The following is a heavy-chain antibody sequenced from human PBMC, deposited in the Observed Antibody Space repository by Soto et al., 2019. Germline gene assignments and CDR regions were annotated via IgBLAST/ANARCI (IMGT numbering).Heavy chain of an antibody. Sequence: GGSLRLSCAASGFTFSSYWMHWVRQAPGKGLEWVAVISYDGSDKYYADSVKGRFTISRDNSKNTLYLQMNSLRAEDTAVYYCSKDLDGLQGLVDSSFCFDYWGQGTLVTVSS. D-gene: IGHD3-16*02. CDR1: GFTFSSYW. J-gene: IGHJ4*02. CDR2: ISYDGSDK. V-gene: IGHV3-30*18. CDR3: SKDLDGLQGLVDSSFCFDY.